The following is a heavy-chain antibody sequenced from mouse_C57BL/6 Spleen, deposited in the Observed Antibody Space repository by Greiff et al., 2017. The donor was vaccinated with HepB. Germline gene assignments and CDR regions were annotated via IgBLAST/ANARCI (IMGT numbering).Heavy chain of an antibody. CDR2: FYPGSGSI. CDR3: ARHEKVTTVVATNAMDY. CDR1: GYTFPEYT. Sequence: QVQLQQSGAELVKPGASVKLSCKASGYTFPEYTIHWVKQRSGQGLEWIGWFYPGSGSIKYNEKFKDKATLTADKSSSTVYMELSRLTSEDSAVYFCARHEKVTTVVATNAMDYWGQGTSVTVSS. D-gene: IGHD1-1*01. J-gene: IGHJ4*01. V-gene: IGHV1-62-2*01.